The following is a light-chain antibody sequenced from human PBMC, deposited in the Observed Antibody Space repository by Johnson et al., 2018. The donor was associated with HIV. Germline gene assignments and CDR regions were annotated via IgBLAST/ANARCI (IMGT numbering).Light chain of an antibody. CDR1: SSSIGNDF. CDR2: DNN. V-gene: IGLV1-51*01. Sequence: QSVLTQPPSVSAAPVQEVTISCSASSSSIGNDFVSWYQQLPGTAPKLLISDNNKRPSGIPDRFSGSKSGTSATLGITGLQTGDEADYYCGTWDSSLSAYVFGTGTKVTVL. CDR3: GTWDSSLSAYV. J-gene: IGLJ1*01.